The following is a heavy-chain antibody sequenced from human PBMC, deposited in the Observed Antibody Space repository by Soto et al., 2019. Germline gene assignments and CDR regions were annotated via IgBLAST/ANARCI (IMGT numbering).Heavy chain of an antibody. CDR2: IYYSGST. V-gene: IGHV4-30-4*01. D-gene: IGHD3-10*01. Sequence: SETLSLTCTVSGGSISSGDYYWSWIRQPPGKGLEWIGYIYYSGSTYYNPSLKSRVTISVDTSKNQFSLKLRSVTAADTAVYYCAIGITMVRGVIIQDFQHWGQGTLVTVSS. CDR1: GGSISSGDYY. J-gene: IGHJ1*01. CDR3: AIGITMVRGVIIQDFQH.